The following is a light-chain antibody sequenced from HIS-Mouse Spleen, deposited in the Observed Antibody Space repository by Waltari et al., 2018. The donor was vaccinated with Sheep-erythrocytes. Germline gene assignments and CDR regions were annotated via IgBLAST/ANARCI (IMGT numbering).Light chain of an antibody. J-gene: IGLJ1*01. CDR3: HSDAGSYKRV. V-gene: IGLV2-11*01. CDR2: DDS. CDR1: SSDDGGYNT. Sequence: QSALTQPRSVSRSPGQSVTTSCTGTSSDDGGYNTVTRYQQHPGKAPKLMIYDDSKRPSRVADRSSGSESGNTASLVISGLQAEDEADYYCHSDAGSYKRVVATRTKVTFL.